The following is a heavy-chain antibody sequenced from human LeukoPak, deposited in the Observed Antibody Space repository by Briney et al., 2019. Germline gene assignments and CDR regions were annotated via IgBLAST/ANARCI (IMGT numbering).Heavy chain of an antibody. V-gene: IGHV3-49*04. CDR3: TRDRGAYNLYDY. CDR2: IRSKAYGETA. Sequence: GGSLRLSCAASGFTVSSNYMSWVRQAPGKGLEWVGFIRSKAYGETADYAASVKGRFTISRDDSKAIAYLQMNSLKTEDTAVYHCTRDRGAYNLYDYWGQGTLVTVSS. D-gene: IGHD1-1*01. J-gene: IGHJ4*02. CDR1: GFTVSSNY.